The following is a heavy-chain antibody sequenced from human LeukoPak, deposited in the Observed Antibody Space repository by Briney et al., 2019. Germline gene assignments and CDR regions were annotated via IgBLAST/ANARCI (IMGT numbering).Heavy chain of an antibody. CDR2: ISTSGSTI. D-gene: IGHD2-21*01. Sequence: GGSLRLSCAASGFTFSSYEMNWVRQAPGKGLEWVSHISTSGSTIYYADSVKGRFTISRDNAKNSLYLQMNSLRAEDTAVYYCARDFVGIDYWGQGTLVTVSS. V-gene: IGHV3-48*03. J-gene: IGHJ4*02. CDR3: ARDFVGIDY. CDR1: GFTFSSYE.